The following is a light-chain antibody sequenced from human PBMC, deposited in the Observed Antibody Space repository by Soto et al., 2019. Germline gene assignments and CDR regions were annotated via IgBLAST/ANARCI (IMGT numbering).Light chain of an antibody. V-gene: IGKV1-5*03. CDR3: QEYNSDSIN. Sequence: DIQMTQSPSTLSGSVGDSVTITFLASQSISSWLVWYQQKPGKAPKLLIYETSSLESGVPSRFSGSGSGTEFTLTISSLQPDDSATYYCQEYNSDSINFGQGTRLEIK. CDR1: QSISSW. CDR2: ETS. J-gene: IGKJ5*01.